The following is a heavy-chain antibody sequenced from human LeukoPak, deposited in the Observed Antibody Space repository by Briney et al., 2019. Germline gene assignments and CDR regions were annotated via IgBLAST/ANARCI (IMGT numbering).Heavy chain of an antibody. J-gene: IGHJ6*02. CDR2: ISSSGSTI. CDR1: GFTFSDCY. CDR3: ATYYDFWSGYYGGNGMDV. V-gene: IGHV3-11*01. D-gene: IGHD3-3*01. Sequence: GGSLRLSCAASGFTFSDCYMSWIRQAPGKGLEWVSYISSSGSTIYYADSVKGRFTISRDNAKNSLYLQMNSLRAEDTAVYYCATYYDFWSGYYGGNGMDVWGQGTTVTVSS.